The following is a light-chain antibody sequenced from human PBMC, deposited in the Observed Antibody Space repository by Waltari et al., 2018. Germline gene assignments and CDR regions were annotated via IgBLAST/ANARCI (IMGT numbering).Light chain of an antibody. V-gene: IGLV1-44*01. CDR2: IND. CDR3: STWDDNLKGV. Sequence: QSVLTQPPSAYWTPGQRIILPCSGSSSNIGRNSVHLYPQPPGPAPKLLIYINDQRPSGVPDRFSGSVSATSASLAISGLQFEDEADYYCSTWDDNLKGVFGGGTKLTVL. CDR1: SSNIGRNS. J-gene: IGLJ2*01.